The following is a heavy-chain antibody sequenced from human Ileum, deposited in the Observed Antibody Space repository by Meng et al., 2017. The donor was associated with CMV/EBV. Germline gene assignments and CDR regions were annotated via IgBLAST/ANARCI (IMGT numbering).Heavy chain of an antibody. D-gene: IGHD3-10*01. CDR2: INPDGDTT. Sequence: AEVKKPGASVKVSCKASRDTFSGFYIHWVRQAPGQGLEWMGMINPDGDTTIYAQKFEGRITVTRDTSTITVYMELSDLRSGDTAVYYCTRGIYFGSGSPLGWFDLWGQGTLVTVSS. CDR3: TRGIYFGSGSPLGWFDL. CDR1: RDTFSGFY. J-gene: IGHJ5*02. V-gene: IGHV1-46*01.